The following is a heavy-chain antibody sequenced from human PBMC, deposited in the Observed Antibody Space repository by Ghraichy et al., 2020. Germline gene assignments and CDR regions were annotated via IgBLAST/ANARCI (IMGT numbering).Heavy chain of an antibody. Sequence: ASVKVSCKASGYSFTNYGIHWVRQAPGQSLEWMGEIHPASGAARYPETFKDRLSITRDASTTTAYMELSRLRSDDSATYFCVRDWGGYHSDTWGQGVPVSVSS. CDR1: GYSFTNYG. V-gene: IGHV1-3*01. CDR3: VRDWGGYHSDT. J-gene: IGHJ4*02. CDR2: IHPASGAA. D-gene: IGHD3-16*02.